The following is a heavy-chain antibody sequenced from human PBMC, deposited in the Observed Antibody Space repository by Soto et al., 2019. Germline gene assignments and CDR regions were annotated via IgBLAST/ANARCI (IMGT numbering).Heavy chain of an antibody. J-gene: IGHJ6*02. CDR3: ARDLRGRFGELWYWSGMDV. V-gene: IGHV3-53*01. Sequence: GGSLRLSCAASGFTVSSNYMSWVRQAPGKGLEWVSVIYSGGSTYYADSVKGRFTISRDNSKNTLYLQMNSLRAEDTAVYYCARDLRGRFGELWYWSGMDVWGQGTTVTVSS. CDR1: GFTVSSNY. D-gene: IGHD3-10*01. CDR2: IYSGGST.